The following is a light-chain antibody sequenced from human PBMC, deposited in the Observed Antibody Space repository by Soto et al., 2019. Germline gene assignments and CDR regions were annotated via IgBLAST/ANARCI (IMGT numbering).Light chain of an antibody. V-gene: IGLV2-14*03. CDR3: CALTTSHTYV. CDR1: SSDIGHYDY. J-gene: IGLJ1*01. CDR2: HVT. Sequence: QSALTQPASVSGSPGQSITISCTGTSSDIGHYDYVYWYQQHPGKAPKLMIYHVTYRPSGVSNRYSGSKSGNSASLTISGLQADDDADYYCCALTTSHTYVFGSGTKLTVL.